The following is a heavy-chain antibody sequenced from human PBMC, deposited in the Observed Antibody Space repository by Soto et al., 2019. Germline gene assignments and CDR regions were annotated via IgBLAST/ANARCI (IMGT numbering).Heavy chain of an antibody. CDR1: GFNFDNYG. V-gene: IGHV3-30*18. J-gene: IGHJ4*02. Sequence: QVQLVESGGGVVQPGGSLRLSCQASGFNFDNYGMHWVRQAPGKGLEWVAVITYDGSFQYYADSVKGRFTISRDNSKNTLFLHLNTLKPEDTAVYHCAKDRVGGTFYTPIGFWGQGTLVTVSS. CDR3: AKDRVGGTFYTPIGF. D-gene: IGHD1-7*01. CDR2: ITYDGSFQ.